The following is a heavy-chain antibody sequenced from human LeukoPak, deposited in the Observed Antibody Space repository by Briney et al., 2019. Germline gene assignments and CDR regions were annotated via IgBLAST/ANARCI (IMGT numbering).Heavy chain of an antibody. Sequence: ASVKVSCKASGYTFINYGISWVRQAPGQGLEGMGWISSYNGDTNYAQKFQGRVTMSTDTSTGTAYMELRSLRSDDTAVYYCAREAGSGSYYPFDYWGQGTLVTVSS. D-gene: IGHD3-10*01. J-gene: IGHJ4*02. V-gene: IGHV1-18*01. CDR2: ISSYNGDT. CDR1: GYTFINYG. CDR3: AREAGSGSYYPFDY.